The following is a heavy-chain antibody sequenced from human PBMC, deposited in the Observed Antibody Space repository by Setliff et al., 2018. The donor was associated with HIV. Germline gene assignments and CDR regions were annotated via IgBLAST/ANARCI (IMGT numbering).Heavy chain of an antibody. CDR2: ISGYNGNT. CDR3: ARDLKVYAMWGDAFDT. J-gene: IGHJ3*02. CDR1: GYTFTNYG. Sequence: ASVKVSCKASGYTFTNYGISWVRQAPGQGLEWMGWISGYNGNTNYAEKLQGRVTMTTDASTSTAYMELRSLRSDDTTVYYCARDLKVYAMWGDAFDTWGQGTMVTVSS. V-gene: IGHV1-18*01. D-gene: IGHD2-8*01.